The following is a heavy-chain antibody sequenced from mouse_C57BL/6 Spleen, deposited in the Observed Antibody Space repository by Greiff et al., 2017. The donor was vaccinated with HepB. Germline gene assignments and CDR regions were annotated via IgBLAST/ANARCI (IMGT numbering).Heavy chain of an antibody. V-gene: IGHV1-4*01. CDR1: GYTFTSYT. J-gene: IGHJ2*01. Sequence: QVQLKESGAELARPGASVKMSCKASGYTFTSYTMHWVKQRPGQGLEWIGYINPSSGYTKYNQKFKDKATLTADKSSSTAYMQLSSLTSEDSAVYYCARGGLYGSSYVDYWGQGTTLTVSS. CDR3: ARGGLYGSSYVDY. D-gene: IGHD1-1*01. CDR2: INPSSGYT.